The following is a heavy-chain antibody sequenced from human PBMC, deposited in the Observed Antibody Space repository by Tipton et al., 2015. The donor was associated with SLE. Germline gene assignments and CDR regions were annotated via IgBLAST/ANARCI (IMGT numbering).Heavy chain of an antibody. CDR3: AGDQGPHGTSGYFDY. D-gene: IGHD2-8*01. V-gene: IGHV4-34*01. CDR1: GGSFSGYY. CDR2: INHSGTT. Sequence: TLSLTCAVYGGSFSGYYWSWIRQPPGKGLEWIGEINHSGTTYYNPSLKSRVTISVDTSKNQFSLQLNSVTAADTAVYYCAGDQGPHGTSGYFDYWGQGTLVTVSS. J-gene: IGHJ4*02.